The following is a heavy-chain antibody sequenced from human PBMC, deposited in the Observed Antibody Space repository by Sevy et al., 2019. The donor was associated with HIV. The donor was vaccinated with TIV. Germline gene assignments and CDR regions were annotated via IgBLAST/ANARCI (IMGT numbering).Heavy chain of an antibody. CDR3: ARLNKGNWFDP. J-gene: IGHJ5*02. CDR1: AFTVIYNY. CDR2: IYSGGST. Sequence: GGSLRLSCAASAFTVIYNYTSWVRQAPGKGLEWVSVIYSGGSTYYADSVKGRFTISRDNSKNTLFLQMDSLRVEDTAVYYCARLNKGNWFDPWGQGTLVTVSS. V-gene: IGHV3-53*01.